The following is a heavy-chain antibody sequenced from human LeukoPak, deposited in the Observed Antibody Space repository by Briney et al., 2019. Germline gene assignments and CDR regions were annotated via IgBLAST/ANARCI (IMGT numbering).Heavy chain of an antibody. D-gene: IGHD3-16*01. Sequence: SRRSLRLSSAASGFTFSSYAMHCVRQASGHRLECVGRIRSKANSYATAYAASVKGRFTISRDDSKNTAYLQMNSLRAEDTAVYYCAKDHDYVCGSKFDYWGRGTLVTVSS. CDR3: AKDHDYVCGSKFDY. V-gene: IGHV3-73*01. CDR1: GFTFSSYA. J-gene: IGHJ4*02. CDR2: IRSKANSYAT.